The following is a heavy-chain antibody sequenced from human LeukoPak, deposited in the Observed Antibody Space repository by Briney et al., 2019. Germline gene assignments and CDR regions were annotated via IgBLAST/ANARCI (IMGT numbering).Heavy chain of an antibody. CDR3: ARSGDYDC. CDR2: ISSTSSTI. Sequence: GGSLRLSCAASGFTFSSYSMSWVSQPPGKGLEWVSYISSTSSTIYYADSVKGRFTISRDNAKNSLYLQMNSLRDEDTALYYCARSGDYDCWGQGTLVTVSS. CDR1: GFTFSSYS. V-gene: IGHV3-48*02. D-gene: IGHD1-26*01. J-gene: IGHJ4*02.